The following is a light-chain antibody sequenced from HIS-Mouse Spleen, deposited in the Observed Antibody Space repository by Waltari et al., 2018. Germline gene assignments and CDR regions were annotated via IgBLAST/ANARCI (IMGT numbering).Light chain of an antibody. CDR2: RKN. V-gene: IGLV1-47*01. J-gene: IGLJ3*02. CDR3: AAWDDSLSGWV. CDR1: SSNIGSNY. Sequence: QSVLTQPPTASGTPGQRVPISCSGSSSNIGSNYVYWYQQLPGTAPKLLIYRKNQRPSGVPDRFSGSKSGTSASLAISGLRSEDEADYYCAAWDDSLSGWVFGGGTKLTVL.